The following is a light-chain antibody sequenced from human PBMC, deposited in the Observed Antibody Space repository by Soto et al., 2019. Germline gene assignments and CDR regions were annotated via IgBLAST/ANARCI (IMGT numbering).Light chain of an antibody. CDR3: QPYGSSPLIT. Sequence: EIVLTQSPGTLSLSPGERATLSCRASQSVSSSYLAWYQQKPGQAPRLLIYGASSRATGIPDRFSGSGSGNDFTLTISRLEPEDFAVYYCQPYGSSPLITFGQGTRLEIK. V-gene: IGKV3-20*01. CDR1: QSVSSSY. J-gene: IGKJ5*01. CDR2: GAS.